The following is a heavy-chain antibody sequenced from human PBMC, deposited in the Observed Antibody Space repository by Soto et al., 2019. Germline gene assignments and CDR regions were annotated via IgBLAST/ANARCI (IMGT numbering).Heavy chain of an antibody. CDR3: ARGRYSGSYWAYYNWFDP. J-gene: IGHJ5*02. V-gene: IGHV1-18*01. CDR2: ISAYNGNT. CDR1: GYTFTSYG. Sequence: GPSVKVSCKASGYTFTSYGISWVRQAPGQGLEWMGWISAYNGNTNYAQKLQGRVTMTTDTSTSTAYMELRSLRSDDTAVYYCARGRYSGSYWAYYNWFDPWGQGTLVTVSS. D-gene: IGHD1-26*01.